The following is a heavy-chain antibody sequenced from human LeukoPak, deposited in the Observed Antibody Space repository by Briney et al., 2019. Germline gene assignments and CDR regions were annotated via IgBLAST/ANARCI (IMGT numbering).Heavy chain of an antibody. V-gene: IGHV3-74*01. CDR2: IDIDGSST. J-gene: IGHJ4*02. CDR3: ARPLASGPDF. D-gene: IGHD3-3*02. CDR1: GFTFSSYW. Sequence: GGSLRLSCAASGFTFSSYWMHWVRQAPGKGLVWVSRIDIDGSSTRYADSVKGRFTISRGNAKNTLYLQMNGLRAEDTAVYYCARPLASGPDFWGQGTLVTVSS.